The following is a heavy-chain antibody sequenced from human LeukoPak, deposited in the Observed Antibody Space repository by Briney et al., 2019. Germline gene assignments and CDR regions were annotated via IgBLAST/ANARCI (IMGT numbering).Heavy chain of an antibody. V-gene: IGHV1-3*01. J-gene: IGHJ4*02. CDR3: ARDELRIVGATGDY. CDR2: INAGNGNT. Sequence: GASVKVSCKASGYTFTSYGISWVRQAPGQGLEWMGWINAGNGNTKYSQKFQGRVTITRDTSASTAYMELSSLRSEDTAVYYCARDELRIVGATGDYWGQGTLVTVSS. CDR1: GYTFTSYG. D-gene: IGHD1-26*01.